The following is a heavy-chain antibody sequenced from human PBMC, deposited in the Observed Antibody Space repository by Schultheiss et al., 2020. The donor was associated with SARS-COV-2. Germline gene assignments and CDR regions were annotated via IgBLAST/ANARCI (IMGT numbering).Heavy chain of an antibody. D-gene: IGHD2-15*01. CDR2: ISGSGGST. Sequence: GSLRLSCAASGFTFSNAWMSWVRQAPGKGLEWVSAISGSGGSTYYADSVKGRFTISRDNSKNTLYLQMNSLRAEDTAVYYCAKDDCSGGTCYPDYWGQGTLVTVSS. CDR1: GFTFSNAW. CDR3: AKDDCSGGTCYPDY. V-gene: IGHV3-23*01. J-gene: IGHJ4*02.